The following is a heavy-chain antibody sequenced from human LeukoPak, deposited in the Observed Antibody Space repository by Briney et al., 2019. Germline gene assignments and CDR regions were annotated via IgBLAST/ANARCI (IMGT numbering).Heavy chain of an antibody. V-gene: IGHV1-18*01. CDR3: AGVMRLRLIYYFDY. CDR1: GYTFTSYG. J-gene: IGHJ4*02. Sequence: ASVKVSCKASGYTFTSYGISWVRQAPGQGLEWMGWISAYNGNTNHAQKLQGRVTMTTDTSTSTAYMELRSLRSDDTAVYYCAGVMRLRLIYYFDYWGQGTLVTVSS. CDR2: ISAYNGNT. D-gene: IGHD4-17*01.